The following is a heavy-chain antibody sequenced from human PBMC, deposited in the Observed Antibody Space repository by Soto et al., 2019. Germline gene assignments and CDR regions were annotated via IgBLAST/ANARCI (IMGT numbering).Heavy chain of an antibody. D-gene: IGHD1-26*01. CDR3: AKEMGARKPFHY. CDR2: LSDSGGNT. J-gene: IGHJ4*02. V-gene: IGHV3-23*01. Sequence: EVQLLESGGGLVQPGGSLRLSCAASGFTFSSYGMSWVRQAPGRGLEFISALSDSGGNTYYADSVKGRFTISRDNSKAALYLQINNLRVEDTALYYCAKEMGARKPFHYWGQGTLVTVSS. CDR1: GFTFSSYG.